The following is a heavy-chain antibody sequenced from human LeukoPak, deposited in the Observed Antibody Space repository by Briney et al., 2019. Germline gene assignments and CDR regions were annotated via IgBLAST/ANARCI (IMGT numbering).Heavy chain of an antibody. CDR3: ARDQDSSGRNWFDP. Sequence: ASVKVSCKASGYTFTGYYMHWVRQAPGQGLEWMGWINPNSGGTNYAQKFQGRVTMTRDTSISTAYMELSRLRSDDTAVYYCARDQDSSGRNWFDPGGQGTLVTVSS. D-gene: IGHD3-22*01. J-gene: IGHJ5*02. V-gene: IGHV1-2*02. CDR1: GYTFTGYY. CDR2: INPNSGGT.